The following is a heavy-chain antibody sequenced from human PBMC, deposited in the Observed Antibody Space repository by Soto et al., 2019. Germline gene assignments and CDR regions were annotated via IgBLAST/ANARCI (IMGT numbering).Heavy chain of an antibody. J-gene: IGHJ6*02. CDR1: GFTFSSYA. CDR2: ISGSGGST. Sequence: GGSLRLSCAASGFTFSSYAMSWVRQAPGKGLEWVSAISGSGGSTYYADSVKGRFTISRDNSKNTLYLQMNSLRAEDTAVYYCAKGVVYYDFWSGYPPSGMDVWGQGTTVTVSS. V-gene: IGHV3-23*01. D-gene: IGHD3-3*01. CDR3: AKGVVYYDFWSGYPPSGMDV.